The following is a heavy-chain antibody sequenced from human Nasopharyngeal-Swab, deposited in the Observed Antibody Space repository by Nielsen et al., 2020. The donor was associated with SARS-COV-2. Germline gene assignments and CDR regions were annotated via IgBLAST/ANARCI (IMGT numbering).Heavy chain of an antibody. J-gene: IGHJ6*02. V-gene: IGHV1-2*04. CDR2: INPNSGGT. CDR3: ARERRMASIVVVPAANSPYYGMDV. CDR1: GYTFTGYY. D-gene: IGHD2-2*01. Sequence: ASVKVSCKASGYTFTGYYMHWVRQAPGQGLEWMGWINPNSGGTNYAQKFQGWVTMTRDTSISTAYMELSRLRSDDTAVYYCARERRMASIVVVPAANSPYYGMDVWSQGTTVTVSS.